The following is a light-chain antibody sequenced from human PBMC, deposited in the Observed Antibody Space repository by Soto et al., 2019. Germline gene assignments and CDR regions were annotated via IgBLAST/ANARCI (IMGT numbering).Light chain of an antibody. CDR3: QQYCSTPWT. CDR2: WAS. Sequence: DIVLTQSPDSLAVSLGERATINCKSSQSVLYSSNNKNYFAWYQQKPGQSPKLLIYWASTRESGVPDRFSGSGSGTDFTLTISSLQAEDVAVYYCQQYCSTPWTFGQGTKVEIK. J-gene: IGKJ1*01. V-gene: IGKV4-1*01. CDR1: QSVLYSSNNKNY.